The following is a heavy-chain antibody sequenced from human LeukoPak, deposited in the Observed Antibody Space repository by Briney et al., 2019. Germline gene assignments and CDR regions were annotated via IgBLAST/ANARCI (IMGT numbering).Heavy chain of an antibody. Sequence: SETLSLTCTVSGGSISSSSYYWGWIRQPPGKGLEWIGSIYYSGSTYYNPSLKSRVTISVNTSKNQFSLKLSSVTAADTAVYYCARASSSWHYFDYWGQGTLVTVSS. CDR2: IYYSGST. J-gene: IGHJ4*02. D-gene: IGHD6-13*01. CDR1: GGSISSSSYY. V-gene: IGHV4-39*07. CDR3: ARASSSWHYFDY.